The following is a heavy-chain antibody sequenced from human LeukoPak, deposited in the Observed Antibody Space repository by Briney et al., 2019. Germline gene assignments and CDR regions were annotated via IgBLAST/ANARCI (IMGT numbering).Heavy chain of an antibody. Sequence: ASVKVSCKVSGYTLTELSMHWVRQAPGKGLEWMGGFDPEDGETIYAQKFQGRVTMTEDTSTDTAYMKLSSLRSEDTAVYYCAVGSGSTDWYFDLWGRGTLVTVSS. CDR2: FDPEDGET. J-gene: IGHJ2*01. CDR3: AVGSGSTDWYFDL. CDR1: GYTLTELS. D-gene: IGHD3-10*01. V-gene: IGHV1-24*01.